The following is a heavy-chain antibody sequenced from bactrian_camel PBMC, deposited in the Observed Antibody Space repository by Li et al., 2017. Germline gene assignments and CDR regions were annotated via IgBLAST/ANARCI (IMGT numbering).Heavy chain of an antibody. CDR1: ESHNVDYC. CDR3: AVSRSGCLTTCRGTYCPRPV. V-gene: IGHV3S55*01. J-gene: IGHJ4*01. CDR2: IDADGET. Sequence: VQLVESGGGSAQAGGSLRLPCKLSESHNVDYCMGWYRQTTGKEREEVAVIDADGETTYADSVKGRFTVSKDASKNTLYLQMDSLKPEDTAMYYCAVSRSGCLTTCRGTYCPRPVGGQGTQVTVS. D-gene: IGHD2*01.